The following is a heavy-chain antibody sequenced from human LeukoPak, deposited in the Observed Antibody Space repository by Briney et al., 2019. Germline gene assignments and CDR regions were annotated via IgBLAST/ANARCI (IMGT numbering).Heavy chain of an antibody. V-gene: IGHV3-9*01. CDR3: AKDASADATYYGMDV. D-gene: IGHD2-15*01. Sequence: GGSLRLSCAASGFTFYDYAMHWVRHAPGKGLEWVSGISWDSGSIGYADSVKGRFTISRDNAKNSLYLQMNSLRAEDTALYYCAKDASADATYYGMDVWGQGTTVTVSS. J-gene: IGHJ6*02. CDR1: GFTFYDYA. CDR2: ISWDSGSI.